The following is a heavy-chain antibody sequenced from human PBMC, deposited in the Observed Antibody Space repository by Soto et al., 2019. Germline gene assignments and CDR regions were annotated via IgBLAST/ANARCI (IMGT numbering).Heavy chain of an antibody. Sequence: GASVKVSCKASGGTFSSYAISWVRQAPGQGLEWMGGIIPIFGTANYAQKFQGRATITADKSTSTAYMELSSLRSEDTAVYYCARVGSSSYHAPDYWGQGTLVTVSS. CDR3: ARVGSSSYHAPDY. D-gene: IGHD6-13*01. V-gene: IGHV1-69*06. J-gene: IGHJ4*02. CDR1: GGTFSSYA. CDR2: IIPIFGTA.